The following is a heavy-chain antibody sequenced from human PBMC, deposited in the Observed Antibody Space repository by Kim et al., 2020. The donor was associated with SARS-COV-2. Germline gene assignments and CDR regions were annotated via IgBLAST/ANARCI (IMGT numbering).Heavy chain of an antibody. D-gene: IGHD6-19*01. Sequence: SETLSLTCNVSGGSITSTYYYWGWIRQPPGKGPEWIGSVYYTGSTYYNPSLKSRVAISVDTSKNQFSLKLTSVTAADTAVYYCARPYTSGTYDNWGQGTLVIVSS. J-gene: IGHJ4*02. V-gene: IGHV4-39*01. CDR2: VYYTGST. CDR1: GGSITSTYYY. CDR3: ARPYTSGTYDN.